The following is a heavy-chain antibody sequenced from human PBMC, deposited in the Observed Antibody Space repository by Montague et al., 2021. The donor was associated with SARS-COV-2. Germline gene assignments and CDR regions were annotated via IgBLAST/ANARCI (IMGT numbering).Heavy chain of an antibody. CDR3: AGGGGYSYGALDY. CDR1: GGSFSGYY. CDR2: INHSGST. J-gene: IGHJ4*02. Sequence: ETLSLTCVVYGGSFSGYYWSWIRQPPGKGLEWIGEINHSGSTNYNPSLKSRVTISVDTSKKKFSLRLNSVTAADTAVYYCAGGGGYSYGALDYWGQGTLVTGSS. D-gene: IGHD5-18*01. V-gene: IGHV4-34*01.